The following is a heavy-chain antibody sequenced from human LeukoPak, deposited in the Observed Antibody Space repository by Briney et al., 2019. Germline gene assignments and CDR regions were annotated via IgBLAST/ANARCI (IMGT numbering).Heavy chain of an antibody. J-gene: IGHJ4*02. CDR2: INHSGST. CDR1: GGSFSGYY. V-gene: IGHV4-34*01. D-gene: IGHD2-2*01. Sequence: PSETLSLTCAVYGGSFSGYYWSWIRQPPGKGLEWIGEINHSGSTNYNPSLKSRVTISVDTSKNQFSLKLSPVTAADTAVYYCARGRRYCSSTSCYGYWFDYWGQGTLVTVSS. CDR3: ARGRRYCSSTSCYGYWFDY.